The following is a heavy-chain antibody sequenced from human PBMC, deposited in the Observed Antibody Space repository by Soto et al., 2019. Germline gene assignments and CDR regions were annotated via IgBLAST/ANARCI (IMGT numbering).Heavy chain of an antibody. Sequence: PGGSLRLSCAASEFTFDDYTMHWVRQAPGKGLEWVSLISWDGGSTYYADSVKGRFTISRDNSKNSLYLQMNSLRTEDTALYYCAKDQGSSGPQPSYFYYYGMDVWGQGTTVTVSS. V-gene: IGHV3-43*01. CDR1: EFTFDDYT. CDR2: ISWDGGST. CDR3: AKDQGSSGPQPSYFYYYGMDV. J-gene: IGHJ6*02. D-gene: IGHD6-6*01.